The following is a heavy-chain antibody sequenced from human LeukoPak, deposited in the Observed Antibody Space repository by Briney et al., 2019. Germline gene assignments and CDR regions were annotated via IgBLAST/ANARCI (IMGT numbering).Heavy chain of an antibody. CDR3: AKDGPSSFYYDSSGYNCFDY. D-gene: IGHD3-22*01. V-gene: IGHV3-23*01. J-gene: IGHJ4*02. CDR2: ISGSGGST. Sequence: PGGSLRLSCAASGFTFSSYAMSWVRQAPGKGLEWVSAISGSGGSTYYADSVKGRFTISRDNSKNTLYLQMKSLRAEDTAVYYCAKDGPSSFYYDSSGYNCFDYWGQGTLVTVSS. CDR1: GFTFSSYA.